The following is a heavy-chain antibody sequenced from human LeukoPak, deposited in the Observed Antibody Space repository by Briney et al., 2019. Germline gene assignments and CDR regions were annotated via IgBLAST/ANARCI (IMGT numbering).Heavy chain of an antibody. V-gene: IGHV4-59*01. CDR1: GGSIISYY. CDR2: ISYSGST. J-gene: IGHJ1*01. CDR3: ARVAYSSGWPEYFQY. Sequence: SETLSLTCTVPGGSIISYYWSWIRQPPGKGLEWIGYISYSGSTNYNPSLRSRVTISVDTSKNQFSLKMSSVTAADTAVYYCARVAYSSGWPEYFQYWGQGTLVTVSS. D-gene: IGHD6-19*01.